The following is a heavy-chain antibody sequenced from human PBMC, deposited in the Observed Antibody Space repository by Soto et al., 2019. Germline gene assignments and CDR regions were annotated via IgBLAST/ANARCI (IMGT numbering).Heavy chain of an antibody. CDR2: INHSGST. V-gene: IGHV4-34*01. CDR1: GGSFSGYY. Sequence: QVQLQQWGAGLLKPSETLSLTCAVYGGSFSGYYWRWIRQPPGKGLEWIGEINHSGSTNYNPSLKSRVTVSVDTSKNQFSLKLGSVTAADTAVYYCARALDSNYYGRPINHWGQGTLVTVSS. CDR3: ARALDSNYYGRPINH. D-gene: IGHD4-4*01. J-gene: IGHJ4*02.